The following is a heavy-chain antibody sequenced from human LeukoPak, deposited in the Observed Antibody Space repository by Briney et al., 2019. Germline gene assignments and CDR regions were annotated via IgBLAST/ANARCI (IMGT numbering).Heavy chain of an antibody. J-gene: IGHJ4*02. D-gene: IGHD3-10*01. CDR1: GGSISSYY. CDR3: TYGSGSYYL. Sequence: KPSETLSLTCTVSGGSISSYYWSWTRQPPGKGLEWIGYIYYSGSTDYNPSLKSRVTISVDTSKKQFSLKLSSVTAADTAVYYCTYGSGSYYLWGQGTLVTVSS. V-gene: IGHV4-59*01. CDR2: IYYSGST.